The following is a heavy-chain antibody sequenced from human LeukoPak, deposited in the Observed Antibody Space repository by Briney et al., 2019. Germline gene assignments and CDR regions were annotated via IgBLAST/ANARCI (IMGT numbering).Heavy chain of an antibody. J-gene: IGHJ4*02. CDR2: TIPIFGTA. CDR1: GGTFISYA. D-gene: IGHD3-9*01. CDR3: ARESLRYFDWAFYYLDY. Sequence: ASVKVSCKASGGTFISYAISWVRQAPGQGLEWMGGTIPIFGTANYAQKFQGRVTITADESTSTAYMELSSLRSEDTAVYYCARESLRYFDWAFYYLDYWGQGTLVTVSS. V-gene: IGHV1-69*13.